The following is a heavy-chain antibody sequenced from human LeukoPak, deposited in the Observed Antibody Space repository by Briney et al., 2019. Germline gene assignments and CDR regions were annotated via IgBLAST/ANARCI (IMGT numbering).Heavy chain of an antibody. Sequence: ASVKVSCKASGGTFSSYAISWVRQAPGQGLEWMGGINPIFGTANYAQKFQGRVTITTDESTSTAYMELSSLRSEDTAVYYCARDLVAAYGSGSYPPLGYWGQGTLVTVSS. V-gene: IGHV1-69*05. CDR3: ARDLVAAYGSGSYPPLGY. CDR2: INPIFGTA. J-gene: IGHJ4*02. CDR1: GGTFSSYA. D-gene: IGHD3-10*01.